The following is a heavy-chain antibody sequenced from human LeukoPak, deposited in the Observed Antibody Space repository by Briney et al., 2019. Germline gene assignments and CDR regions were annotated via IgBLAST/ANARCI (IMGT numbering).Heavy chain of an antibody. J-gene: IGHJ4*02. D-gene: IGHD1-14*01. Sequence: GGSLRLSCSASAFTFSSYAMHWVRQAPGKGLEYVSAISSNGGSTYYANSVKGRFTISRDNSKNTLYLQMGSLRAEDMAVYYCARHNREYASDSPLDYWGQGTLVSVSS. CDR3: ARHNREYASDSPLDY. CDR1: AFTFSSYA. V-gene: IGHV3-64*01. CDR2: ISSNGGST.